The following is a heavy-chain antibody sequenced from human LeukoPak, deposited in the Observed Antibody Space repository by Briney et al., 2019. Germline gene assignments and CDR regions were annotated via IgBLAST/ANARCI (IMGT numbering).Heavy chain of an antibody. V-gene: IGHV3-53*01. CDR3: ARREYSSGWYYFDY. CDR1: GFTVSSNY. J-gene: IGHJ4*02. Sequence: GGSLRLSCAASGFTVSSNYMSWVRQAPGKGLEWVSVIYSGGSTYYADSVKGRFTISRDNSKNTLYLQMNSLRAEDTAVYYCARREYSSGWYYFDYWGQGILVTVSS. D-gene: IGHD6-19*01. CDR2: IYSGGST.